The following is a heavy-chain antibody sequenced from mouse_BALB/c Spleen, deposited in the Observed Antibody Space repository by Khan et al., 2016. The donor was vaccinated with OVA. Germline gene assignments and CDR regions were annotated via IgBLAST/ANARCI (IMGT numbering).Heavy chain of an antibody. CDR3: ARTGGTYDGYFGYFEV. CDR1: GYTFTSYW. Sequence: QVQLKQSGAELARPGASVKLSCKASGYTFTSYWMQWVKQRPGQGLEWIGAIYPGIGDTRYTQKFRGKATLTADKSSTTAYMQLSSLASEDSAVYYCARTGGTYDGYFGYFEVWGAGTTVTVSS. J-gene: IGHJ1*01. V-gene: IGHV1-87*01. CDR2: IYPGIGDT. D-gene: IGHD2-3*01.